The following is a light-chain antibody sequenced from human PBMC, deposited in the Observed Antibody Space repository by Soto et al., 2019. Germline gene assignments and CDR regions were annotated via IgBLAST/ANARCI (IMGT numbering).Light chain of an antibody. CDR3: TSYTTSNTLNVL. J-gene: IGLJ2*01. V-gene: IGLV2-14*01. Sequence: QSALTQPASVSGSPGQSITISCTGTSSDVGSYKYVSWYQQHPGKAPKLLIYEVSNRPSGVSSRFSGSKSGNTASLTISGLQAEDEADYYCTSYTTSNTLNVLFGGGTKLTVL. CDR2: EVS. CDR1: SSDVGSYKY.